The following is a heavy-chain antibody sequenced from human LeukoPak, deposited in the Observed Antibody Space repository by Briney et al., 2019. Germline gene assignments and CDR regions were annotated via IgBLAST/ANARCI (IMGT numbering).Heavy chain of an antibody. CDR3: AKYRTTNAPPRDFDY. CDR2: IGSDSGAI. D-gene: IGHD1-14*01. CDR1: GFTFSSYA. Sequence: GGSLRLSCAASGFTFSSYAMSWVRQAPGKGLEWLSVIGSDSGAIQYADSVKGRFTISRDNSKNSLFPQMNSLRADDTAVYYCAKYRTTNAPPRDFDYWGQGTLVTVSS. J-gene: IGHJ4*02. V-gene: IGHV3-23*01.